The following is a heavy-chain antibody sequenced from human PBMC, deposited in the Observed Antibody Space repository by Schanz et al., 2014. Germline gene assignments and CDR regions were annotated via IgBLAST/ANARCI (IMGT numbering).Heavy chain of an antibody. J-gene: IGHJ4*02. Sequence: VQLLESGGGLVQPGGSLKLSCSASGFTFRNYALSWVRQAPGKGLAWVSAISGSGGSTYYADSVKGRFTISRDGSKNTLYLQRNSLRADDTAVYYCAKKGGDYGSGSYQIIDDWGQGTLVTVSS. CDR1: GFTFRNYA. V-gene: IGHV3-23*01. CDR2: ISGSGGST. CDR3: AKKGGDYGSGSYQIIDD. D-gene: IGHD3-10*01.